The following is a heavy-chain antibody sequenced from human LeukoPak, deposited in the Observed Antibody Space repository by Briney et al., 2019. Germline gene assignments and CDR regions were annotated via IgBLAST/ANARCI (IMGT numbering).Heavy chain of an antibody. CDR1: GFTIMGNY. V-gene: IGHV3-53*01. Sequence: GALLLSCAGSGFTIMGNYMSWVRQAPGKGLEGGSLIYSGGTTYYSDSVKGRVTISRDNSKNTLYLQMNRLRAEDTAMYYCARLYYDSSGRQYFDYWGQGTLVTVSS. D-gene: IGHD3-22*01. CDR3: ARLYYDSSGRQYFDY. CDR2: IYSGGTT. J-gene: IGHJ4*02.